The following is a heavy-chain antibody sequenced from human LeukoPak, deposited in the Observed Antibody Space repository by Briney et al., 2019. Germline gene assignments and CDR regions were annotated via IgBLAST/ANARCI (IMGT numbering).Heavy chain of an antibody. CDR2: INPNSGGT. Sequence: ASVTVSCKASGYTFTSYYMHWVRQAPGQGLEWMGRINPNSGGTNYAQKFQGRVTMTRDTSISTAYMELSRLRSDDTAVYYCARDRQRRESWFDPWGQGTLVTVSS. CDR3: ARDRQRRESWFDP. V-gene: IGHV1-2*06. CDR1: GYTFTSYY. D-gene: IGHD2/OR15-2a*01. J-gene: IGHJ5*02.